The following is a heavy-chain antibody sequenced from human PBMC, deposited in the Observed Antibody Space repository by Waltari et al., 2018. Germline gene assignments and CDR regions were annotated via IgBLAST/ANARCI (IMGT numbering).Heavy chain of an antibody. J-gene: IGHJ6*02. D-gene: IGHD3-10*01. V-gene: IGHV3-48*03. CDR3: ARENYYASCFDI. Sequence: ELQLVQSGGGFVQPGGSLRLSCVASGFTLSSYEVNWIRQPPGKGRELVSYIDRMGTNRSYADSGKGRVTISRDNARNSVSLLVNSLTAEDTAVYFCARENYYASCFDIWGQGTTVTVSS. CDR2: IDRMGTNR. CDR1: GFTLSSYE.